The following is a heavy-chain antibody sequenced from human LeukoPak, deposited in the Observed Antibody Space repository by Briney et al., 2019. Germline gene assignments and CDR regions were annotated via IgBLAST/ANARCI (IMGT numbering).Heavy chain of an antibody. Sequence: GGSLRLSCAASGFTFSSYRMNWVRQAPGKGLEWVANIKQDGSEKYYVDSVKGRFTISRDNAKNSLYLQMNSLRAEDTAVYYCARGGVYSGSYWGQGTLVTVSS. D-gene: IGHD1-26*01. J-gene: IGHJ4*02. V-gene: IGHV3-7*01. CDR3: ARGGVYSGSY. CDR2: IKQDGSEK. CDR1: GFTFSSYR.